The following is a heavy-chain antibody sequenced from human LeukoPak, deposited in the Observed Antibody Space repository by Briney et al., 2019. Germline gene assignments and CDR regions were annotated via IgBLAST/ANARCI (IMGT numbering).Heavy chain of an antibody. CDR2: MNPRSGNI. J-gene: IGHJ4*02. D-gene: IGHD2-21*02. Sequence: ASVKVSCKASGYTFTSYDINWVRQATGQGLEWMGWMNPRSGNIGYAQKFQGRVTITRNTSISTACMELSRLLSGDTAVYYCARGKTMVYCGGDCYRFDNWGQGTLVTVSS. CDR3: ARGKTMVYCGGDCYRFDN. V-gene: IGHV1-8*03. CDR1: GYTFTSYD.